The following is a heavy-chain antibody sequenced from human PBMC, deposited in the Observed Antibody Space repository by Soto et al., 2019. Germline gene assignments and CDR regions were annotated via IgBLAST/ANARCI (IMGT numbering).Heavy chain of an antibody. V-gene: IGHV1-18*01. CDR3: ARGGYGDY. CDR1: GYAFTTYG. Sequence: QVHLVQSGAEVKKPGASVKVSCKGSGYAFTTYGITWVRQAPGQGLEWMGWISAHNGNTNYAQKLQGRVTVTRDTSTSTAYMELRSLISDDTAVYYCARGGYGDYWSKGSLVTVSS. CDR2: ISAHNGNT. D-gene: IGHD1-1*01. J-gene: IGHJ4*02.